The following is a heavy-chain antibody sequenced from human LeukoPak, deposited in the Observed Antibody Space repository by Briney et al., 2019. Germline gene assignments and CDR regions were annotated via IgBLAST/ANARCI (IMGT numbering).Heavy chain of an antibody. CDR1: GFTFSSYA. CDR3: AKDNRRHYTSGPNPDSLH. Sequence: GGSLRLSCAASGFTFSSYAMSWVRQAPGKGLEWVSGISGSGDNTYYADSVKGRFTISRDSAKNSLYLQMNSLRVEDTAFYYCAKDNRRHYTSGPNPDSLHWGQGALVTVSS. J-gene: IGHJ4*02. CDR2: ISGSGDNT. D-gene: IGHD6-19*01. V-gene: IGHV3-23*01.